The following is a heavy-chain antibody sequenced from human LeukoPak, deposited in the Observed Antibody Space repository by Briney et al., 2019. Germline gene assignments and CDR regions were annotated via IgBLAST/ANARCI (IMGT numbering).Heavy chain of an antibody. CDR3: ARDVRGRVRGVTPLDY. D-gene: IGHD3-10*01. V-gene: IGHV4-34*01. CDR2: INHSGST. CDR1: GGSFSGYY. Sequence: PSETLSLTCAVYGGSFSGYYWSWIRQPPGKGLEWIGEINHSGSTNYNPSLKSRVTISVDTSKNQFSLKLSSVTAADTAVYYCARDVRGRVRGVTPLDYWGQGTLVTVSP. J-gene: IGHJ4*02.